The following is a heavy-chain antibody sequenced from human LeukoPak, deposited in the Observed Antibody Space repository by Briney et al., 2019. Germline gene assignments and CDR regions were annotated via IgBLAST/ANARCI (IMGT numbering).Heavy chain of an antibody. CDR3: ARAIGLEYAFDI. CDR2: INPNSGGT. V-gene: IGHV1-2*02. D-gene: IGHD1-26*01. CDR1: GYTFTGYY. J-gene: IGHJ3*02. Sequence: ASVKVSCKASGYTFTGYYMHWVRQAPGQGLEWMGWINPNSGGTNYAQKFQGRVTMTRDTSISTAYMELSRLRSDDTAVYYCARAIGLEYAFDIWGQGTMVTVSS.